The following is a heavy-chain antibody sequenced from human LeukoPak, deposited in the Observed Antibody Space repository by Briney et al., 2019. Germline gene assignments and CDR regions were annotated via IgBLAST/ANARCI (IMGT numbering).Heavy chain of an antibody. CDR1: GFTFSSYA. J-gene: IGHJ6*02. D-gene: IGHD1-26*01. CDR3: AKDRRATSAYYYYGMDV. CDR2: ISGSGGST. V-gene: IGHV3-23*01. Sequence: PGGSLRLSCAASGFTFSSYAMSWVRQAPGKGLEWVSAISGSGGSTYYADSVKGRFTISRDNSKNTLYLQMNSLRAEDTAVYDCAKDRRATSAYYYYGMDVWGQGTTVTVSS.